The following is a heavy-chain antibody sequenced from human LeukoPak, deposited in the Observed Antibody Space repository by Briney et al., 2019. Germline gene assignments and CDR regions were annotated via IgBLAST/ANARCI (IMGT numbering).Heavy chain of an antibody. CDR1: GFPFSGYW. D-gene: IGHD1-1*01. CDR3: ARILRTDEGADY. CDR2: VNQDSNNK. V-gene: IGHV3-7*03. J-gene: IGHJ4*02. Sequence: QAGGSLRLSCAASGFPFSGYWMTWVRQAPGKGLEWVANVNQDSNNKNYVESVRGRFTISRDNTKNSLYLQMNSLRVEDTALYYCARILRTDEGADYWGQGTLVIVSS.